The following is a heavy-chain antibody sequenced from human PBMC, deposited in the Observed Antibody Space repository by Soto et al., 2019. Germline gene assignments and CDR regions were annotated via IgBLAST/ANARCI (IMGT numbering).Heavy chain of an antibody. Sequence: SETLSLTCTVSGGSISSGGYYWTWIRQHPGKGLEWIGYIYYSGSTYYNPSLNSRVTISIDTSKNQFSLKLSSVTAADTAVYYCARRGSGFYPYYFDSWGQGTLVTVS. CDR2: IYYSGST. D-gene: IGHD3-22*01. CDR3: ARRGSGFYPYYFDS. CDR1: GGSISSGGYY. J-gene: IGHJ4*02. V-gene: IGHV4-31*03.